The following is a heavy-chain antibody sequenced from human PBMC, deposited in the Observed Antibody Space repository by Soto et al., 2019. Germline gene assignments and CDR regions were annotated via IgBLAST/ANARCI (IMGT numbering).Heavy chain of an antibody. CDR2: IDPSDSYT. J-gene: IGHJ4*02. CDR1: GYSFTSYW. CDR3: ARNAHSSGWYVPGY. D-gene: IGHD6-19*01. Sequence: GESLKISCEGSGYSFTSYWISWVRQMPGKGLEWMGRIDPSDSYTNYNPSFQGHVTISADKSITTAYLQWSSLKASDTAMYYCARNAHSSGWYVPGYWGQGNLVTVSS. V-gene: IGHV5-10-1*01.